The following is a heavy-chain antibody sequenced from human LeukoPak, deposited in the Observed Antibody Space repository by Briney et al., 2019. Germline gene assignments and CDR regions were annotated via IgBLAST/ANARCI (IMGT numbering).Heavy chain of an antibody. CDR2: IDTDGSST. J-gene: IGHJ3*02. Sequence: GGSLRLSCAASGFTFSSYWMNWVRQAPGKGLVWVSRIDTDGSSTTYADSVKGRFTISRDNAKNMLYLQMNILRAEDTAVYYCARGLTIFGVVNDGLDIWGQGTKVTVSS. CDR3: ARGLTIFGVVNDGLDI. CDR1: GFTFSSYW. D-gene: IGHD3-3*01. V-gene: IGHV3-74*01.